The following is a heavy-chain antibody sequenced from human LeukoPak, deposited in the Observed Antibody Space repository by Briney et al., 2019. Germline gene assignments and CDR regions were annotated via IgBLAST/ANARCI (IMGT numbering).Heavy chain of an antibody. V-gene: IGHV3-23*01. D-gene: IGHD5-24*01. J-gene: IGHJ4*02. CDR1: GFTFSSYA. CDR2: ISGSGGST. Sequence: PGGSLRLSCAASGFTFSSYAMSWVRQAPGKGLEWVSAISGSGGSTHYADSVKGRFTISRDNSKNTLYLQMNSLRAEDTAVYYCAKGGDGYNFDYFDYWGQGTWSPSPQ. CDR3: AKGGDGYNFDYFDY.